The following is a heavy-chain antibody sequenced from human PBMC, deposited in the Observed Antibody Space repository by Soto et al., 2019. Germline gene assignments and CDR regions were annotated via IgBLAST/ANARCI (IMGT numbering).Heavy chain of an antibody. D-gene: IGHD1-26*01. Sequence: SVKVSCKASGFTFTSSAVQWVRQARGQRLEWIGWIVVGSGNTNYAQKFQERVTISRDDATNSLYLQLTSLRAEDTAVYFCARGQDFKWSYKAYFDFWGLGTLVTVSS. CDR2: IVVGSGNT. CDR1: GFTFTSSA. V-gene: IGHV1-58*01. J-gene: IGHJ4*02. CDR3: ARGQDFKWSYKAYFDF.